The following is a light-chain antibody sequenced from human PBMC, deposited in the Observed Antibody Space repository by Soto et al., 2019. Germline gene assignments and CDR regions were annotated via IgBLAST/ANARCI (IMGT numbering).Light chain of an antibody. CDR3: QQCKGYPIT. CDR2: DAS. Sequence: AIQLTQSPSSLSASVGDSVTITCRATQDISNTLAWYQHKPGRGPTLLIFDASTLESGVPSRFTGSGSGTHVTLTISSLQPEDFATYICQQCKGYPITFGQGTRVEV. J-gene: IGKJ5*01. V-gene: IGKV1-13*02. CDR1: QDISNT.